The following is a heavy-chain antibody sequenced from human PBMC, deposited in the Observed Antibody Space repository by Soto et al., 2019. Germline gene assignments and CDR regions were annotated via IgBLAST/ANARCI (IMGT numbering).Heavy chain of an antibody. CDR2: ISGSGGST. D-gene: IGHD1-26*01. CDR1: GLTFSSYA. V-gene: IGHV3-23*01. Sequence: PGGSLRLSCAASGLTFSSYAMSWVRQAPGKGLEWVSAISGSGGSTYYADTVKGRFTISRDDSQNTAYLQMESLKSEDTAVYYCSSGSYYSSYWGQGTLVTVSS. CDR3: SSGSYYSSY. J-gene: IGHJ4*02.